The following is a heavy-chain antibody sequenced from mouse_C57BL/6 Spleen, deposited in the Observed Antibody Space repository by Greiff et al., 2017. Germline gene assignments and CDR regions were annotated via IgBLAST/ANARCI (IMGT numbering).Heavy chain of an antibody. V-gene: IGHV1-55*01. Sequence: QVQLQQPGAELVKPGASVKMSCKASGYTFTSYWITWVKQRPGQGLEWIGDIYPGSGSTNYNEKFKSKATLTVDTTTSTAYMQLSSLTSEDSAVYYGARLEVYSNVRFYAMDYWGQGTSVTVSS. J-gene: IGHJ4*01. CDR2: IYPGSGST. CDR1: GYTFTSYW. D-gene: IGHD2-5*01. CDR3: ARLEVYSNVRFYAMDY.